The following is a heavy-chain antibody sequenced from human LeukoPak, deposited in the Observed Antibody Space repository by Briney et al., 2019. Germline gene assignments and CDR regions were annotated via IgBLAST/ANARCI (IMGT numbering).Heavy chain of an antibody. CDR1: GYTFTSYG. CDR3: ARVFYYYDGSGYFVSDYYYYMDV. V-gene: IGHV1-18*01. D-gene: IGHD3-22*01. Sequence: ASVKVSCKASGYTFTSYGISWVRQAPGQGLEWMGWISAYNGNTNYAQKVQGRVTMTTDTSTNTAYMELRSLRSDDTAVYYCARVFYYYDGSGYFVSDYYYYMDVWGKGTTVTVSS. J-gene: IGHJ6*03. CDR2: ISAYNGNT.